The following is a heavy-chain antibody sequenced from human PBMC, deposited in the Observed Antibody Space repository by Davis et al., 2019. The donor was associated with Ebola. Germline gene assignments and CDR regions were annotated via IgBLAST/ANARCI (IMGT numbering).Heavy chain of an antibody. CDR2: IKQDGSEK. J-gene: IGHJ4*02. CDR1: GFTFGSYW. V-gene: IGHV3-7*03. D-gene: IGHD1-1*01. Sequence: GGSLRLSCAASGFTFGSYWMSWVRQAPGKGLEWVANIKQDGSEKYYVDSVKGRFTISRDNAKNSLYLQMNSLKTEDTAVYYCTTGSGWNDLEYYFDYWGQGTLVTVSS. CDR3: TTGSGWNDLEYYFDY.